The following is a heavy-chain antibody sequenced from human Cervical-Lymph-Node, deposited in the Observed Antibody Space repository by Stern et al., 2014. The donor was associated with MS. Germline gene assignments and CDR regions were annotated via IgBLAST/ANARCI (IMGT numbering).Heavy chain of an antibody. CDR3: ARERGNTYGFDY. J-gene: IGHJ4*02. V-gene: IGHV1-69*18. CDR2: IVPVFDKA. Sequence: VQLEESGAEVRKPGSSGKVSCRASGVTINTYAVSWVRQAPGPGLAWMATIVPVFDKAKNAQRFQERVTITADESTSTVYMELSGLASEDTAVYYCARERGNTYGFDYWGQGTLVTVSS. CDR1: GVTINTYA. D-gene: IGHD4-23*01.